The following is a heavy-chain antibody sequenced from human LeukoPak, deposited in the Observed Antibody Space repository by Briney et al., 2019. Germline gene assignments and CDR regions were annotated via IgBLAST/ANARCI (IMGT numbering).Heavy chain of an antibody. CDR2: IDAGGGDT. CDR1: GFTFSSYA. Sequence: GGSLRLSCAASGFTFSSYAMTWVRQAPGKGLEWVSSIDAGGGDTYHSDSVKGRFTISRDNSMNTLYLQMNSLRADDTAVYYCGRPTKYWLVRGNGVDVWGQGTTVTVSS. CDR3: GRPTKYWLVRGNGVDV. J-gene: IGHJ6*02. V-gene: IGHV3-23*01. D-gene: IGHD6-19*01.